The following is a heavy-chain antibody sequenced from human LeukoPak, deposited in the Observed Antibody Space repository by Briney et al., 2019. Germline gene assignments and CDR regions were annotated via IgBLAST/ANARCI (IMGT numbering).Heavy chain of an antibody. J-gene: IGHJ6*03. CDR3: ERAPPDIVVVPAAKLYYYYMDV. V-gene: IGHV4-59*01. CDR2: IYYSGST. D-gene: IGHD2-2*01. CDR1: GGSISSYY. Sequence: SETLSLTCTVSGGSISSYYWSWIRQPPGKGLEWIGYIYYSGSTNYNPSLKSRVTISVDTSKNQFSLKLSSVTAADTAVYYCERAPPDIVVVPAAKLYYYYMDVWGKGTTVTVSS.